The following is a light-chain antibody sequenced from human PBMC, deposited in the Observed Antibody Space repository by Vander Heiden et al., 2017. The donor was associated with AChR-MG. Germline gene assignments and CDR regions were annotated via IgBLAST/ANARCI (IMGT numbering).Light chain of an antibody. CDR3: QSYDSGLSAWV. V-gene: IGLV1-40*01. CDR1: SPNIRAGYD. CDR2: YYT. Sequence: QPVLTQPPSVSGAPGQRVPNSCTGTSPNIRAGYDIHRHQPPPRPAPKLLIYYYTRRPSGVPDRFSGSKSGTSASLAITGLQPDDEADYYCQSYDSGLSAWVFGGGTKLTVL. J-gene: IGLJ3*02.